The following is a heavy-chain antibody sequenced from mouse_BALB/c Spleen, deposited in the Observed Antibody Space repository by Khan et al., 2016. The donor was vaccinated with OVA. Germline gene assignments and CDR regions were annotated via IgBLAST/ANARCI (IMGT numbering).Heavy chain of an antibody. V-gene: IGHV3-2*02. CDR1: GYSITSGYA. Sequence: VQLQQSGPGLVKPSQSLSLTCTVTGYSITSGYAWNWIRQFPGNKLEWMGYISYSGVTSYTPSLKSRISITRDTSKNQFFLQLKSVTTEDTATYYCARGNYDWYYFDYWGQGTTLTVSS. CDR3: ARGNYDWYYFDY. J-gene: IGHJ2*01. D-gene: IGHD2-4*01. CDR2: ISYSGVT.